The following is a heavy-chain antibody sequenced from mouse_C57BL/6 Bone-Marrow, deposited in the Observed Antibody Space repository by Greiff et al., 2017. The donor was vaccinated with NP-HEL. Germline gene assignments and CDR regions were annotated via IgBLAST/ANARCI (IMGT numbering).Heavy chain of an antibody. V-gene: IGHV1-4*01. CDR3: ARKDYYPYAMDY. D-gene: IGHD1-1*01. CDR1: GYTFTSYT. Sequence: VQLVESGAELARPGASVKMSCKASGYTFTSYTMHWVKQRPGQGLEWIGYINPSSGYTKYNQKFKDKATLTADKSSNTAYMQLSSLTSEDSAVYYCARKDYYPYAMDYWGQGTSVTVSS. CDR2: INPSSGYT. J-gene: IGHJ4*01.